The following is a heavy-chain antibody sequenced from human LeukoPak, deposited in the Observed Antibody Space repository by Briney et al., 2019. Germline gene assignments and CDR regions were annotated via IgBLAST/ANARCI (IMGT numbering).Heavy chain of an antibody. CDR3: ARVPSRVSYGDAFFDY. V-gene: IGHV3-30-3*01. CDR1: GFTFSSYA. CDR2: ISYDGSNK. D-gene: IGHD5-18*01. Sequence: PGGSLRLSCAASGFTFSSYAMHWVRQAPGKGLEWVAVISYDGSNKYYADSVKGRFTISRDNSKNTLYLQMNSLRAEDTAVYYCARVPSRVSYGDAFFDYWGQGTLVTVSS. J-gene: IGHJ4*02.